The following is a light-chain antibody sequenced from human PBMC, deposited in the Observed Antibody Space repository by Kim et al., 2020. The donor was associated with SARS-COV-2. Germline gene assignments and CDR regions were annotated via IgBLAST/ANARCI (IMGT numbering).Light chain of an antibody. V-gene: IGLV3-19*01. J-gene: IGLJ2*01. CDR2: GKN. CDR1: SLRSYY. Sequence: SSELTQDPAVSVALGQTVRITCQGDSLRSYYASWYQQKPGQAPVLVIYGKNNRPSGIPDRFSASSSGNTASLTITGAQAEDEADYYCNSRDSGVNHCVFGGGTQLTVL. CDR3: NSRDSGVNHCV.